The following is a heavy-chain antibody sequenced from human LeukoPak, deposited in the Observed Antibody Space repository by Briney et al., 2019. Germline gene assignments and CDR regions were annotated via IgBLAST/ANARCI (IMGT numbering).Heavy chain of an antibody. Sequence: KASETLSLTCTVSGGSISSSSYYWGWIRQPPGKGLEWIGYIYYSGSTNYNPSLKSRVTISVDTSKNQFSLKLSSVTAADTAVYYCASERGGWYPSWFDPWGQGTLVTVSS. V-gene: IGHV4-61*05. J-gene: IGHJ5*02. D-gene: IGHD6-19*01. CDR2: IYYSGST. CDR1: GGSISSSSYY. CDR3: ASERGGWYPSWFDP.